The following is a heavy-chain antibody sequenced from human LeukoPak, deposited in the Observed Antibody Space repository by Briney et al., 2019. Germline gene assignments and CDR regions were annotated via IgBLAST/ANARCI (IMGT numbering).Heavy chain of an antibody. D-gene: IGHD2-2*02. CDR2: IYYSGST. CDR1: GGSISSYY. V-gene: IGHV4-59*08. Sequence: ASETLSLTCAVSGGSISSYYWSWIRQPPGKGLEWIGYIYYSGSTNYNPSLKSRVTISVDTSKNQFSLKLSSVTAADTAVYYCARQGCSSTSCYTRSGYYYYGMDVWGQGTTVTVSS. J-gene: IGHJ6*02. CDR3: ARQGCSSTSCYTRSGYYYYGMDV.